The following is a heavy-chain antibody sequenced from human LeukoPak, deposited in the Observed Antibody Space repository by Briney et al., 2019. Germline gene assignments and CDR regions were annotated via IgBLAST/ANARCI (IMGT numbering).Heavy chain of an antibody. CDR2: ISAYDGKA. CDR1: GYTFTGYY. V-gene: IGHV1-18*04. D-gene: IGHD4-17*01. J-gene: IGHJ6*02. CDR3: ATEGPTVATFRHGLDV. Sequence: GASVKVSCKASGYTFTGYYIHWVRQAPGQGLEWMGGISAYDGKANYVQKFQGRVTMPTDTSTSTAYMDLRSLTSDDTAVYYCATEGPTVATFRHGLDVWGQGTTVTVSS.